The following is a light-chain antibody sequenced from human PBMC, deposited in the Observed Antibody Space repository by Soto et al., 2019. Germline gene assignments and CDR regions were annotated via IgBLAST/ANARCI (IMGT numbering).Light chain of an antibody. V-gene: IGKV1-9*01. CDR1: QGIINY. J-gene: IGKJ3*01. CDR2: GAS. Sequence: IQLTQSPSSLSASVGDRVTITCRASQGIINYLAWYQQKPGKAPKLLIYGASTLQSGVPSRFGGSGSGTDFTLTVSSLQPEDSATYDCQQLFMYPHTFGPGTKVYIK. CDR3: QQLFMYPHT.